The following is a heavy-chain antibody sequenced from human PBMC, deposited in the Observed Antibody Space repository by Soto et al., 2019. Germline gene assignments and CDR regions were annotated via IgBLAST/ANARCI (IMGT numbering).Heavy chain of an antibody. J-gene: IGHJ4*02. D-gene: IGHD5-12*01. V-gene: IGHV4-59*08. Sequence: PSEPLCHPYSVAGGTISSYYWSWIRQPPGKGLEWIGYIYYSGSTNYNPSLKSRVTISVDTSKNQFSLKLSSVTAADTAVYYCARLRRDGYNPDYWGQGTLVTVSS. CDR2: IYYSGST. CDR1: GGTISSYY. CDR3: ARLRRDGYNPDY.